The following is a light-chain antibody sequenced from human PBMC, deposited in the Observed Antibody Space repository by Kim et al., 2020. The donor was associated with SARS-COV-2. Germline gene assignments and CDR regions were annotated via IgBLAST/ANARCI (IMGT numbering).Light chain of an antibody. CDR3: QQSYSTLYT. CDR2: AAS. Sequence: SASEGDRVTITCRASQSISTYLNWYQQKPGKAPKLLIYAASSLQSGVPSRFSGSGSGTDFTLTISSLQPDDFATYYCQQSYSTLYTFGQGTKLEI. J-gene: IGKJ2*01. CDR1: QSISTY. V-gene: IGKV1-39*01.